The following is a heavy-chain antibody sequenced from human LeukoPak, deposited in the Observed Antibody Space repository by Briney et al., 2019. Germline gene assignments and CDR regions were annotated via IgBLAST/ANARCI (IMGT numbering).Heavy chain of an antibody. CDR3: ARDGLQLVGYYGMDV. J-gene: IGHJ6*02. D-gene: IGHD6-6*01. CDR1: GFTFSSYA. V-gene: IGHV3-30-3*01. CDR2: ISYDGSNK. Sequence: GRSLGLSCAASGFTFSSYAMHWVRQAPGKGLEWVAVISYDGSNKYYADSVKGRFTISRDNSKNTLYLQMNSLRAEDTAVYYCARDGLQLVGYYGMDVWGQGTTVTVSS.